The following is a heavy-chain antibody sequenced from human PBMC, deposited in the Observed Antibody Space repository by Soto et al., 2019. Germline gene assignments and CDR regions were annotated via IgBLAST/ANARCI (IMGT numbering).Heavy chain of an antibody. D-gene: IGHD6-19*01. Sequence: SETLSLTCTVSGGSISSSSYYWGWIRQPPGKGLEWIGSIYYSGSTYYNPSLKSRVTISVDTSKNQFSLKLGSVTAADTAVYYCARLSWVSSGSNWFDPWGQGTLVTVSS. CDR3: ARLSWVSSGSNWFDP. CDR1: GGSISSSSYY. V-gene: IGHV4-39*01. CDR2: IYYSGST. J-gene: IGHJ5*02.